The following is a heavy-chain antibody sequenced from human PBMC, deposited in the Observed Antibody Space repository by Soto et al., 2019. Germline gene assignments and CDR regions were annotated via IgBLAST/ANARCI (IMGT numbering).Heavy chain of an antibody. J-gene: IGHJ3*02. CDR3: ARVTYYYDSSGYYFDAFDI. D-gene: IGHD3-22*01. CDR1: GYTFARYT. Sequence: GASVKVSCKASGYTFARYTIHWARQAPGQRLEWLGWLSAGNGNTKYSQKLQGRVTMTTDTSTSTAYMELRSLRSDDTDVYYCARVTYYYDSSGYYFDAFDIWGQGTMVTVSS. V-gene: IGHV1-3*01. CDR2: LSAGNGNT.